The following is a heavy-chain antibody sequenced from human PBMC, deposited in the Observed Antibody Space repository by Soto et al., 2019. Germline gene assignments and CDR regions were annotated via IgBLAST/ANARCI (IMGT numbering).Heavy chain of an antibody. Sequence: SETLSLTCTVSGGSISSYYWSWIRQPPGKGLEWIGYIYYSGSTNYNPSLKSRVTISVDTSKNQFSLKLSSVTAADTAVYYCARGLYGDYELDYWGQGTLVTVS. CDR1: GGSISSYY. V-gene: IGHV4-59*01. D-gene: IGHD4-17*01. CDR3: ARGLYGDYELDY. CDR2: IYYSGST. J-gene: IGHJ4*02.